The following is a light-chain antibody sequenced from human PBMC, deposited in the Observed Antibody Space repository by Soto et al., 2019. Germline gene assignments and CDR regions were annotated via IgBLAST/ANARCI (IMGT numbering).Light chain of an antibody. CDR2: AAS. J-gene: IGKJ1*01. V-gene: IGKV1-39*01. CDR1: QSISRY. CDR3: HQSYSAPWT. Sequence: DIQVTQSPSSLSASVGDRVTITCRASQSISRYLNWYRQKPGRAPNLLIYAASNLQSGVPSRFSGIGPGTDFTLNISSLQPGDFATYDCHQSYSAPWTFGQGTKVEIK.